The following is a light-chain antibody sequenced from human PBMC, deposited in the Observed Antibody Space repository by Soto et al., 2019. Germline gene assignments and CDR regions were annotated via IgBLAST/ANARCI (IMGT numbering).Light chain of an antibody. Sequence: QSVLTQPPSASGTPGRRVGISCSGSSSNIGSNTVNFYQQLPGTAPKLLIYSNNHRPSGVPDRFSGSKSGTSAYLAISGLKSDDEADYYCASWDDSLNGYVFYTGTKVTVL. CDR3: ASWDDSLNGYV. J-gene: IGLJ1*01. V-gene: IGLV1-44*01. CDR1: SSNIGSNT. CDR2: SNN.